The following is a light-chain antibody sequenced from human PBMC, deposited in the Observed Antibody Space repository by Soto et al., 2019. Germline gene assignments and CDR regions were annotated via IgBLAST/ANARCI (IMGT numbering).Light chain of an antibody. V-gene: IGLV1-40*01. CDR3: QSFDSSRGNYYV. CDR1: NSNIGAGFD. CDR2: GNI. Sequence: QSVLTQPPSVSGAPGQRVTTSCTGSNSNIGAGFDVHWYQQFPGRAPKLLIFGNINRPSGVPDRFSGSKSGTSASLAITGLQAEDEADYYCQSFDSSRGNYYVFGTGTKVTVL. J-gene: IGLJ1*01.